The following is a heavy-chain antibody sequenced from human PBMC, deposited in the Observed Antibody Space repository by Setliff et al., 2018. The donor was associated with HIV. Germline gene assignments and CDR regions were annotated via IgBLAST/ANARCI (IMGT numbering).Heavy chain of an antibody. CDR1: GYTFSNYG. V-gene: IGHV1-18*01. CDR2: ISGYNGNT. Sequence: GASVKVSCKASGYTFSNYGITWVRQAPGQGLEWVGYISGYNGNTKYAQNVQGRVTMTTDTSTSTAYMELRSLRYDDTAVYYCARDPRSGYDSDTAMVTVYCYYMDVWGKGTTVTVSS. CDR3: ARDPRSGYDSDTAMVTVYCYYMDV. D-gene: IGHD5-18*01. J-gene: IGHJ6*03.